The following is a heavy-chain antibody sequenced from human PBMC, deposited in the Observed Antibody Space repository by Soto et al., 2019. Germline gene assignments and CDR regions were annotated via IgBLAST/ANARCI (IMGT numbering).Heavy chain of an antibody. CDR2: IYYSGST. CDR3: ARQDRVLRYFDWPTSNWFDP. J-gene: IGHJ5*02. CDR1: GGSISSSSYY. V-gene: IGHV4-39*01. D-gene: IGHD3-9*01. Sequence: SETLSLTCTVSGGSISSSSYYWGWIRQPPGKGLEWIGSIYYSGSTYYNPSLKSLLTISVDTSKTQFSLKLSSVTAADTAVYYCARQDRVLRYFDWPTSNWFDPWGQGTLVTVSS.